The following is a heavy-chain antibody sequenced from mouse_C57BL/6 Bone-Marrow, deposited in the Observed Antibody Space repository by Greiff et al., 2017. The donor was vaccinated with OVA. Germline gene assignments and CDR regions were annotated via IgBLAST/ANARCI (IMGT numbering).Heavy chain of an antibody. V-gene: IGHV7-1*01. D-gene: IGHD2-5*01. CDR2: SRNKANDYTT. CDR1: GFTFSDFY. CDR3: ARDAGYSNYVPFAY. Sequence: EVKLMESGGGLVQSGRSLRLSCATSGFTFSDFYMEWVRQAPGKGLEWIAASRNKANDYTTEYSASVKGRFIVSRDTSQSILYLQMNALRAEDTAIYYCARDAGYSNYVPFAYWGQGTLVTVSA. J-gene: IGHJ3*01.